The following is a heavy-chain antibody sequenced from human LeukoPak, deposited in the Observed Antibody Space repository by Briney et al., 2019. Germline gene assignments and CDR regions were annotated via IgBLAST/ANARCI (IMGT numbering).Heavy chain of an antibody. Sequence: ASVKVSCKASGYTFVDYYMHWVRQAPGQGLEWMGIINPSGGSTSYAQKFQGRVTMTRDTSTSTVYMELSGLRSEDTAVYYCARDGGPEYYYDSSWAFDYWGQGTLVTVSS. CDR3: ARDGGPEYYYDSSWAFDY. V-gene: IGHV1-46*01. CDR2: INPSGGST. J-gene: IGHJ4*02. D-gene: IGHD3-22*01. CDR1: GYTFVDYY.